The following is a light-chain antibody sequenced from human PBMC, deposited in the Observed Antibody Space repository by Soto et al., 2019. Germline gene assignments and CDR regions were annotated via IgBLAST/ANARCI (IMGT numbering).Light chain of an antibody. J-gene: IGKJ2*01. CDR1: QSISSY. V-gene: IGKV1-39*01. CDR3: QQSYSTPRT. Sequence: DIQMTQSPSSLSASVGDRVTITCRASQSISSYLNWYQQKPGKAPKLLIYAASSLQSGVPSRFSGSGSGTDFTLTISSLQHEDFATYYCQQSYSTPRTFSQGTKLQIK. CDR2: AAS.